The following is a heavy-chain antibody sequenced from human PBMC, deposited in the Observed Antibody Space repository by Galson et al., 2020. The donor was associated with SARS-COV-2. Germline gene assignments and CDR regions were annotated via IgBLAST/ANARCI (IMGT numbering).Heavy chain of an antibody. Sequence: GGSLRLSCAASGFTFSSYGMHWVRQAPGKGLEWVAVISYDGSNKYYADSVKGRFTISRDNSKNTLYLQMNSLRAEDTAVYYCAKELVATILTAFDIWGQGTMVTVSS. CDR1: GFTFSSYG. V-gene: IGHV3-30*18. CDR3: AKELVATILTAFDI. CDR2: ISYDGSNK. J-gene: IGHJ3*02. D-gene: IGHD5-12*01.